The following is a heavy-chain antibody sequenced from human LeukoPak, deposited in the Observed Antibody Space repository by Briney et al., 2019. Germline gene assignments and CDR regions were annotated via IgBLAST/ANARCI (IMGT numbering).Heavy chain of an antibody. D-gene: IGHD5-12*01. Sequence: SETLSLTCTVSGYSISSGYYWGWIRQPPGKGLEWIGSIYHSGSTYYNPSLKSRVTISVDTSKNQFSLKLSSVAAADTAVYYCARGPNGLPYDYWGQGTLVTVSS. CDR1: GYSISSGYY. CDR2: IYHSGST. J-gene: IGHJ4*02. CDR3: ARGPNGLPYDY. V-gene: IGHV4-38-2*02.